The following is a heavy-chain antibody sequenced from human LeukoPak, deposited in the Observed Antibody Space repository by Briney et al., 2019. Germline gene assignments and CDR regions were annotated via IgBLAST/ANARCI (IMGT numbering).Heavy chain of an antibody. V-gene: IGHV1-2*02. CDR3: ARVLAAGSRYYYYGMDV. J-gene: IGHJ6*02. CDR2: INPNSGGT. D-gene: IGHD6-13*01. Sequence: ASVKVSCKPSGYTFTGYYMHWVRQAPGQGLEWMGWINPNSGGTNYAQKFQGRVTMTRDTSISTAYMELSRLRSDATAVYYCARVLAAGSRYYYYGMDVWGQGTTVTVSS. CDR1: GYTFTGYY.